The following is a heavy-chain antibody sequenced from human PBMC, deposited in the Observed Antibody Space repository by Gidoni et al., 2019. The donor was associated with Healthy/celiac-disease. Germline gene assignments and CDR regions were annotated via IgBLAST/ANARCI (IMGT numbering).Heavy chain of an antibody. J-gene: IGHJ6*02. Sequence: QVQLQQWGAGLLKPSATLSLTCSVHGGSFSGYYWSWIRQPPGKGLEWIGEINHSGSTNYNPSLKSRVTISVDTSKSQFSLKLSSVTAADTAVYYCARLGYGDYRRRYYGMDVWGQGTTVTVSS. V-gene: IGHV4-34*01. CDR2: INHSGST. D-gene: IGHD4-17*01. CDR3: ARLGYGDYRRRYYGMDV. CDR1: GGSFSGYY.